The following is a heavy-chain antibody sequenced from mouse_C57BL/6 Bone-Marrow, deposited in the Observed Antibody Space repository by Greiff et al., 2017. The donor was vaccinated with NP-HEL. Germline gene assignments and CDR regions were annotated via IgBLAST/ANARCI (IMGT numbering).Heavy chain of an antibody. V-gene: IGHV5-17*01. D-gene: IGHD1-1*01. CDR2: ISSGSSTI. CDR1: GFTFSDYG. CDR3: AKLRSNYAMDD. J-gene: IGHJ4*01. Sequence: EVKLVESGGGLVKPGGSLKLSCAASGFTFSDYGMHWVRQAPEKGLEWVAYISSGSSTIYYADTVKGRFTISRDNAKNTLFLQMTSLRSEDTAMYYCAKLRSNYAMDDWGKGTSVTVAS.